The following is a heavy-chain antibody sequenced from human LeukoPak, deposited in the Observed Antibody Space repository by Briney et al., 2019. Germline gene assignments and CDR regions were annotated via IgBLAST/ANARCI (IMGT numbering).Heavy chain of an antibody. CDR2: ISSSSSSK. J-gene: IGHJ3*02. Sequence: PGGSLRLSCAASGFTFSDYYMNWVRQAPGKGLEWVSYISSSSSSKYYADSVKGRFTISRDNAKNSLYLQMNSLRAEDTAVYYCASPTSYGDYGSVFDMWGQGTMVTVSS. CDR1: GFTFSDYY. D-gene: IGHD4-17*01. V-gene: IGHV3-11*06. CDR3: ASPTSYGDYGSVFDM.